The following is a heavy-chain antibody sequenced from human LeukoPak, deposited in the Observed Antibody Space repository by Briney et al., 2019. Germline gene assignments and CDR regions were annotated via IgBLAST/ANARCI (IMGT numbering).Heavy chain of an antibody. CDR3: ARRRVGATFYYYYYMDV. D-gene: IGHD1-26*01. CDR1: GGSFSGYY. Sequence: SETLSLTCAVYGGSFSGYYWSWIRQPPGKGLEWIGEINHSGSTNYNPSLKSRVTISVDTSKNQFSLKLSSVTAADTTVYYCARRRVGATFYYYYYMDVWGKGTTVTVSS. V-gene: IGHV4-34*01. CDR2: INHSGST. J-gene: IGHJ6*03.